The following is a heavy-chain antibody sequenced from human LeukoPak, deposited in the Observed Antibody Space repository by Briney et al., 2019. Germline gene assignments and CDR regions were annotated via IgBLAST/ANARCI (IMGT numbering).Heavy chain of an antibody. J-gene: IGHJ4*02. V-gene: IGHV3-74*01. CDR3: VRAGTTGHSLFDY. CDR2: VNGDERST. Sequence: TGGSLRLSCAASGFTFSSHWMHWARQAPGKGQVLVSLVNGDERSTAYADSVKGRFTISTDNAKNTLYLQMNSLRADDTAVYYCVRAGTTGHSLFDYWGQGTLVTVSS. D-gene: IGHD4-17*01. CDR1: GFTFSSHW.